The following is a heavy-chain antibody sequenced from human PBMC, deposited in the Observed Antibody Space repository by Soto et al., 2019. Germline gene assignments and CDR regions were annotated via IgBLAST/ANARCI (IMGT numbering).Heavy chain of an antibody. Sequence: GASVKVSCKASGYTFTSYGISWVRQAPGQGLEKMGWISAYNGNTNYAQKLQGRVTMTTDTSTSTAYMELRSLRSDDTAVYYCARGAKDFDWLLPSYYYYGMDVWGQGTTVTVSS. V-gene: IGHV1-18*01. J-gene: IGHJ6*02. D-gene: IGHD3-9*01. CDR2: ISAYNGNT. CDR3: ARGAKDFDWLLPSYYYYGMDV. CDR1: GYTFTSYG.